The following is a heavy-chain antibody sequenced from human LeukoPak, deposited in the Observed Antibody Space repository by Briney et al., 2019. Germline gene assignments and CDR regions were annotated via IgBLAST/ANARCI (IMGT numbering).Heavy chain of an antibody. CDR3: ARDLDLLYFDY. CDR2: IIPILGIA. CDR1: GGTFSSYA. V-gene: IGHV1-69*04. Sequence: GASVKVSCKASGGTFSSYAISWVRQAPGQGLEWMGRIIPILGIANYAQKFQGRVTITADKSTSTAYMELSSLRSEDTAVYYCARDLDLLYFDYWGQGTLVTVSS. J-gene: IGHJ4*02. D-gene: IGHD1-26*01.